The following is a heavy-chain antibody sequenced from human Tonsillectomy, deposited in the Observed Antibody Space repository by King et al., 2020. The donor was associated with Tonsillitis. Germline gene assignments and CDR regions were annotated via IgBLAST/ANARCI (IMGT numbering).Heavy chain of an antibody. CDR1: GFTFSSYA. J-gene: IGHJ4*02. V-gene: IGHV3-30*04. CDR3: AGSSMDIVATIYYY. D-gene: IGHD5-12*01. Sequence: VQLVESGGGVVQPGRSLRLSCAASGFTFSSYAMHWVRQAPGKGLEWVAVISYDGSNKYYADSVKGRFTISRDNSKNTLYLQMNSLRAEDTAVYYCAGSSMDIVATIYYYWGQGTLVTVSS. CDR2: ISYDGSNK.